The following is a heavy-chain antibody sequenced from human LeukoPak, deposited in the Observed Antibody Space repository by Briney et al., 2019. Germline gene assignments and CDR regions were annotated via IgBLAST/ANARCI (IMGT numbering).Heavy chain of an antibody. CDR3: ARVLHYYDSSGYYSGLIDY. Sequence: SETLSLTCTVSGGSISSYYWSWIRQPPGKGLEWIGYIYYSGSTSYNPSLKSRVTISVDTSKNQFSLKLSSVTAADTAVYYCARVLHYYDSSGYYSGLIDYWGQGTLVTVSS. J-gene: IGHJ4*02. CDR2: IYYSGST. CDR1: GGSISSYY. D-gene: IGHD3-22*01. V-gene: IGHV4-59*01.